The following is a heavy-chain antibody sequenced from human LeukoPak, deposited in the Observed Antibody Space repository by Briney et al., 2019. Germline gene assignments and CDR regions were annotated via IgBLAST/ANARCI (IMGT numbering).Heavy chain of an antibody. D-gene: IGHD5-12*01. V-gene: IGHV4-61*02. CDR2: IYTSGST. CDR1: GDSFSSSTYY. Sequence: SETLSLTCSVSGDSFSSSTYYWGWVRQPAEKGLEWIGRIYTSGSTYYNPSLKSRVTISADTSKNQFSLNVSSVTAADTAVYYCARATSSYFYYMDVWGKGTTVTISS. J-gene: IGHJ6*03. CDR3: ARATSSYFYYMDV.